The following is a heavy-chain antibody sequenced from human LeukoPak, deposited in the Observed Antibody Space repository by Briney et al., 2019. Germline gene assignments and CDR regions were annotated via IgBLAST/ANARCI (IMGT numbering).Heavy chain of an antibody. V-gene: IGHV1-69*13. CDR2: IIPIFGTA. CDR1: GGTFSSYA. CDR3: ARGTTGTTLYYYYGMDV. D-gene: IGHD1-1*01. Sequence: SVKVSCKASGGTFSSYAISWVRQAPGQGLEWMGGIIPIFGTANYAQKFQGRVTITADESTSTAYMELSGLRSEDTAVYYCARGTTGTTLYYYYGMDVWGQGTTVTVSS. J-gene: IGHJ6*02.